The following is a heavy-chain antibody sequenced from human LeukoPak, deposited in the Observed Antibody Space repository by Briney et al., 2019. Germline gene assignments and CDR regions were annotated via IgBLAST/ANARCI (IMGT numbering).Heavy chain of an antibody. D-gene: IGHD1-1*01. V-gene: IGHV3-21*01. CDR3: ARDHGYNSGYFDY. Sequence: GGSLRLSCAASGFIFSSYSMNWVRQAPGTGLEWVSSISSSSSYIYYADSVKGRFTISRDNAKNSLYLQMNSLRAEDTAVYYCARDHGYNSGYFDYWGQGTLVTVSS. CDR2: ISSSSSYI. CDR1: GFIFSSYS. J-gene: IGHJ4*02.